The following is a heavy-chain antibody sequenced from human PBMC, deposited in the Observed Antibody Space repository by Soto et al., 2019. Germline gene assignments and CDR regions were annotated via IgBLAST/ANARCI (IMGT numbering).Heavy chain of an antibody. CDR3: ARDLNSSGCASDY. J-gene: IGHJ4*02. D-gene: IGHD6-19*01. V-gene: IGHV1-69*08. CDR1: GGTFSSYT. Sequence: QVQLVQSGAEVKKPGSSVKVSCKASGGTFSSYTISWVRQAPGQGLEWMGRIIPILGIANYAQKFQGRVTITADKSTSPAYMELSSLRSEDTAVYYCARDLNSSGCASDYWGQGTLVTVSS. CDR2: IIPILGIA.